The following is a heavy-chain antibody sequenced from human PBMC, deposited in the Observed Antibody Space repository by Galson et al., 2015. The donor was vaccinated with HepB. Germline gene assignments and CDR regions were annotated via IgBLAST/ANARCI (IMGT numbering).Heavy chain of an antibody. CDR1: GFTFSSYS. V-gene: IGHV3-21*04. CDR2: ISGGDRTT. D-gene: IGHD2-15*01. Sequence: SLRLSCAASGFTFSSYSINWVRQAPGKGLEWVSLISGGDRTTYYVDSVKGRFTISRDDSKNTAFLQMNSLRAEDTSIYYCVRDWSGDNCSGGCIINWGQGTLVTVTS. J-gene: IGHJ4*02. CDR3: VRDWSGDNCSGGCIIN.